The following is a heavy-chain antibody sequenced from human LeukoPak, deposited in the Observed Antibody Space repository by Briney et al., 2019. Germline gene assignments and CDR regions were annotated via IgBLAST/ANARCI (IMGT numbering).Heavy chain of an antibody. D-gene: IGHD2-8*01. CDR3: VRDLILVWTPGDDFDY. Sequence: SETLSLTCTVSGGSISSYYWSWIRQPAGKGLEWIGRIYTSGSTNYNPSLKSRVTMSVDTSKNQFSLKLSSVTAEDTAVYYCVRDLILVWTPGDDFDYWGQGTLVTVSS. V-gene: IGHV4-4*07. CDR2: IYTSGST. J-gene: IGHJ4*02. CDR1: GGSISSYY.